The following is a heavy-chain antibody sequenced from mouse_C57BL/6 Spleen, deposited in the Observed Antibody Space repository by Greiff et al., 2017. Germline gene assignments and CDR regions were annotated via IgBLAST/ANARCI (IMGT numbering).Heavy chain of an antibody. CDR1: GYTFTSYW. Sequence: QVQLQQSGAELVKPGASVKVSCKASGYTFTSYWMHWVKQRPGQGLEWIGRIHPSDSDTNYNQKFKGKATLTVDKSSSTAYMQLSSLTYEDSAVYYCASLDYYGSGHMDYWGQGTSVTVSS. V-gene: IGHV1-74*01. D-gene: IGHD1-1*01. CDR3: ASLDYYGSGHMDY. CDR2: IHPSDSDT. J-gene: IGHJ4*01.